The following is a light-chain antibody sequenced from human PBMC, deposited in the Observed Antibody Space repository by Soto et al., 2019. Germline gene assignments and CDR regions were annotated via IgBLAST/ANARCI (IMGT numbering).Light chain of an antibody. CDR2: GAS. CDR3: QHYNNWPPWT. Sequence: EIVMTQSPATLSVSPGERATLSCRASQSVSNNLAWYQQKPGQAPRLLIYGASTRATGVPVRFSGSGSATEFTLTISSRQSEDFAVYYCQHYNNWPPWTFGQGTRVEIK. CDR1: QSVSNN. J-gene: IGKJ1*01. V-gene: IGKV3-15*01.